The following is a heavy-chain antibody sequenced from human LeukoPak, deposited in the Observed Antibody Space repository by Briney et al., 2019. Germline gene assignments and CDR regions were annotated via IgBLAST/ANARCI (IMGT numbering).Heavy chain of an antibody. D-gene: IGHD3-3*01. V-gene: IGHV4-59*01. CDR3: ARGTIFGGFDH. CDR1: GGSISSYY. CDR2: IYYSGST. J-gene: IGHJ5*02. Sequence: SETLSLTCTVSGGSISSYYWSWVRQPPGKGLEWIGYIYYSGSTNYNPSLKSRVTISVDTSKNQFSLKLSSVTAADTAVYYCARGTIFGGFDHWGQGTLVTVSS.